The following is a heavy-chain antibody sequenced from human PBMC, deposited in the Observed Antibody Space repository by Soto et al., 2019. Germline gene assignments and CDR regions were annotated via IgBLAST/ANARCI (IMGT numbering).Heavy chain of an antibody. CDR3: ARILL. CDR1: GSTFSSYA. Sequence: QVQLVESGGGVVQPGRSLRLSCAASGSTFSSYAMHWVRQAPGKGLEWVAVISYDGSNKYYADSVKGRFTISRDNSKNTLYLQMNSLRAEDTAVYYCARILLWGQGTLVTVSS. D-gene: IGHD3-10*01. J-gene: IGHJ4*02. CDR2: ISYDGSNK. V-gene: IGHV3-30-3*01.